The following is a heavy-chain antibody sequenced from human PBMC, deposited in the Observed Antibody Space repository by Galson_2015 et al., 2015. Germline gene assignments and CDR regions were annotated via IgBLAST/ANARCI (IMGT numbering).Heavy chain of an antibody. CDR3: ARDRQLLPRGYYYYGMDV. CDR1: GFTFSSYA. D-gene: IGHD2-2*01. V-gene: IGHV3-30-3*01. J-gene: IGHJ6*02. CDR2: ISYDGSNK. Sequence: SLRLSCAASGFTFSSYAMHWVRQAPGKGLEWVAVISYDGSNKYYADSVKGRFTISRDNSKNTLYLQMNSLRAEDTAVYYCARDRQLLPRGYYYYGMDVWGQGTTVTVSS.